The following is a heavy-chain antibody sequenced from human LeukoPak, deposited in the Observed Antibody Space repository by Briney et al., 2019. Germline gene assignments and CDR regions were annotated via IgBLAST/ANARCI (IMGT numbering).Heavy chain of an antibody. CDR3: ARLRFSSSWYLYYFDY. CDR1: GGSISSSSYY. J-gene: IGHJ4*02. Sequence: SETLSLTCTVSGGSISSSSYYWGWIRQPPGKGLEWIESIYYSGSTYYNPSLKSRVTISVDTSKNQFSLKLSSVTAADTAVYYCARLRFSSSWYLYYFDYWGQGTLVTVSS. V-gene: IGHV4-39*01. D-gene: IGHD6-13*01. CDR2: IYYSGST.